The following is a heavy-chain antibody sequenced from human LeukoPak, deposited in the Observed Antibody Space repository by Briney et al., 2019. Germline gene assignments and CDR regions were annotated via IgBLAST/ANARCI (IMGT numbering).Heavy chain of an antibody. D-gene: IGHD3-22*01. V-gene: IGHV3-53*01. CDR3: AGEMYYYDSSGYYAP. Sequence: GGSLRLSCAASGFTVSSNYMSWVRQAPGKGPEWVSVIYSGGSTYYADSVKGRFTISRDNSKNTLYLQMNSLRAEDTAVYYCAGEMYYYDSSGYYAPWGQGTLVTVSS. CDR1: GFTVSSNY. CDR2: IYSGGST. J-gene: IGHJ5*02.